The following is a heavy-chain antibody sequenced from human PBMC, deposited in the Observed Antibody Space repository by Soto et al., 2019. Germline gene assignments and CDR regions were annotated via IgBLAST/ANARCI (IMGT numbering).Heavy chain of an antibody. CDR3: AKDRYYDRGIDY. J-gene: IGHJ4*02. CDR1: GFTFSSYA. CDR2: ISGSGGST. V-gene: IGHV3-23*01. Sequence: EVQLLESGGGLVQPGGSLRLSCAASGFTFSSYAMSWVRQAPGKGLEWVSAISGSGGSTYYADSVKGRFTISRDNSKNTLYLQMNRLRAEDTAVYYCAKDRYYDRGIDYWGQGTLVTVSS. D-gene: IGHD3-22*01.